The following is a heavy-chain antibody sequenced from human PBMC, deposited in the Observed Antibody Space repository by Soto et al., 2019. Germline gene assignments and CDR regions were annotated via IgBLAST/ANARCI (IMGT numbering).Heavy chain of an antibody. J-gene: IGHJ4*02. Sequence: QVQLQQWGAGLLKPSETLSLTCAVYGGSFSGYYWSWIRQPPGKGLEWIGEINHSGSTNYNPSLKSRVTISVDTSKNQFSLKLSSVTAADTAVYYCARCLGSYWGYWGQGTLVTVSS. CDR2: INHSGST. D-gene: IGHD1-26*01. V-gene: IGHV4-34*01. CDR3: ARCLGSYWGY. CDR1: GGSFSGYY.